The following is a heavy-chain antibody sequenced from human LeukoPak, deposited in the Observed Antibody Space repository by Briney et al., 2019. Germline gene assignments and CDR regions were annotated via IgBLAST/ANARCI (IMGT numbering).Heavy chain of an antibody. D-gene: IGHD1-26*01. CDR2: ITESGDNT. CDR3: ATDYTPYVGASAD. J-gene: IGHJ4*02. CDR1: GLTFSSYA. Sequence: GGSLRLSCAASGLTFSSYAMSWVRQTPGKGLEWVSTITESGDNTHYTESVKGRFTFSRDNSRNTVYLQMNSLRAEDTAIYYCATDYTPYVGASADWGQGTLVTVSS. V-gene: IGHV3-23*01.